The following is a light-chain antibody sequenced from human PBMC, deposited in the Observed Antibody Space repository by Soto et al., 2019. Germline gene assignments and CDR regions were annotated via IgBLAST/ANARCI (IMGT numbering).Light chain of an antibody. CDR3: QQYNSYLT. J-gene: IGKJ1*01. V-gene: IGKV1-5*03. CDR1: QSISGW. CDR2: KTS. Sequence: DIQLTQSPSTLSASVGDRVNITCRTSQSISGWLAWYKHQPGKAPNLLIYKTSSLESGVPSRFSGSGSGTEFTLTIRSLKPDDFATYYCQQYNSYLTFGQGTKLDIK.